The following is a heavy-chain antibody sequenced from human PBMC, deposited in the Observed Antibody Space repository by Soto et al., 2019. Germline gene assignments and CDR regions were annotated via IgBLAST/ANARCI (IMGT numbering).Heavy chain of an antibody. J-gene: IGHJ5*02. CDR2: INHSGIT. CDR1: GGSFSGYY. D-gene: IGHD3-16*02. Sequence: SETLSLTCAVYGGSFSGYYCSWIRQPPWKGLEWIGEINHSGITNYNPSLKSRVTISVDTSKNQFSLKLSSVTAADTAVYYCARAVYYDYVWGSYRYEWFDPWGQGTLVTVSS. V-gene: IGHV4-34*01. CDR3: ARAVYYDYVWGSYRYEWFDP.